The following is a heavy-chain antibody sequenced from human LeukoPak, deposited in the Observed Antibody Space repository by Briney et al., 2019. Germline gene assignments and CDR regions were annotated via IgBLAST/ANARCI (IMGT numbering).Heavy chain of an antibody. CDR3: ARKAPLLGYSMDV. CDR1: GGSFSGYY. V-gene: IGHV4-34*01. Sequence: PSETLSLTCAVYGGSFSGYYWSWIRQPPGKGLEWIGEINHSGSTNYNPSLKSRVTISVDTSKNQFSLKLSSVTAADTAVYYCARKAPLLGYSMDVWGQGTTVTVSS. J-gene: IGHJ6*02. CDR2: INHSGST. D-gene: IGHD3-3*02.